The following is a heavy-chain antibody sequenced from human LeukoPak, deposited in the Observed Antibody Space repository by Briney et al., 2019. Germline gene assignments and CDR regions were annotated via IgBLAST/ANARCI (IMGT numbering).Heavy chain of an antibody. J-gene: IGHJ4*02. CDR1: GFTFSSYW. Sequence: GGSLRLSCAASGFTFSSYWMSWVRQAPGKGLEWVANIKQDGSEYYYVDSVEGRFTIFRDNAKNSVYLQMNSLRAEDTAVYYCAKARGRWNEWDTYFFDYWGQGNLVTVSS. V-gene: IGHV3-7*03. CDR3: AKARGRWNEWDTYFFDY. D-gene: IGHD1-1*01. CDR2: IKQDGSEY.